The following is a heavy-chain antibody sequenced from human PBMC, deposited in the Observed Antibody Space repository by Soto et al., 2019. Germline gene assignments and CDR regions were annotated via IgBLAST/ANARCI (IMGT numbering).Heavy chain of an antibody. Sequence: SETLSLTCTVSGGSISIGGYYWSCIRQHPGKGLEWIGYIYYSGSTYYNPSLKSRVTISVDTSKNQFSLKLSSVTAADTAVYYCARDDIVVVPGRYYYYGMDVWGQGTTVTVSS. V-gene: IGHV4-31*03. CDR2: IYYSGST. J-gene: IGHJ6*02. D-gene: IGHD2-2*01. CDR3: ARDDIVVVPGRYYYYGMDV. CDR1: GGSISIGGYY.